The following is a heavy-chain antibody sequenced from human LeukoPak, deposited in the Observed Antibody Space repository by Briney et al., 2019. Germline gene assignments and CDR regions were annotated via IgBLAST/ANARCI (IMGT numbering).Heavy chain of an antibody. CDR1: GFTFSSYA. CDR3: ATPVVAATSYYYYGMDV. CDR2: ISGSGGST. V-gene: IGHV3-23*01. D-gene: IGHD2-15*01. J-gene: IGHJ6*02. Sequence: AGGSLRLSCAASGFTFSSYAMSWVRQAPGKGLEWVSAISGSGGSTYYADSVKGRFTISRDNSKNTLYLQMNSLRAEDTAVYYCATPVVAATSYYYYGMDVWGQGTTVTVSS.